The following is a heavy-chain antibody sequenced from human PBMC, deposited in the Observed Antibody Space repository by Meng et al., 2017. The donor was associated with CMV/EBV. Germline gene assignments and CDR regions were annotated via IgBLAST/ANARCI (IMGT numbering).Heavy chain of an antibody. D-gene: IGHD2-2*01. V-gene: IGHV4-30-4*08. CDR1: GGAISSGDYY. CDR3: ARVGRTSCYDY. Sequence: QGQLQESGPGLVKPAQTLALTCTVSGGAISSGDYYWSWIRQPPGKGLEWIGYIYYSGSTYYNPSLKSRVTISVDTSKNQFSLKLSSVTAADTAVYYCARVGRTSCYDYWGQGTLVTVSS. J-gene: IGHJ4*02. CDR2: IYYSGST.